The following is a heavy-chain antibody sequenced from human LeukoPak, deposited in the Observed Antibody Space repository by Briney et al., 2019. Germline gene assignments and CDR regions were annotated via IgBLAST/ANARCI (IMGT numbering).Heavy chain of an antibody. CDR3: AREGGGVSPRVDY. V-gene: IGHV3-21*01. Sequence: GGSLRLSCAASGFAFSTYTMNWVRQAPGKGLEWVSSISSSSSYIYYADSVKGRFTISRDNAKNSLYLQMNSLRAEDTAVYYCAREGGGVSPRVDYWGQGTLVTVSS. CDR2: ISSSSSYI. CDR1: GFAFSTYT. D-gene: IGHD3-16*01. J-gene: IGHJ4*02.